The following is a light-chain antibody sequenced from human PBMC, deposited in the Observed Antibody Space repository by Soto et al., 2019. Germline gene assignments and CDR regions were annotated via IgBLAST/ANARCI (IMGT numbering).Light chain of an antibody. CDR2: LNSDGSH. CDR1: SGHSSYA. Sequence: QPVLTQSPSASASLGASVKLTCTLSSGHSSYAIAWHQQQPEKGPRYLMKLNSDGSHSKGDGIPDRFSGSSSGAERYLTISSLQSGDEADYYCQTWGTGIRVFGGGTKVTVL. V-gene: IGLV4-69*01. CDR3: QTWGTGIRV. J-gene: IGLJ3*02.